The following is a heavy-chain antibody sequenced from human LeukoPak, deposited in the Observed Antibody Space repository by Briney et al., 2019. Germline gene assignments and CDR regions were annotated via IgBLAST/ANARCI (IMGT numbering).Heavy chain of an antibody. V-gene: IGHV4-4*07. CDR2: IYTSGST. CDR3: ARDNLMVRGVQSDYYYYYGMDV. CDR1: GGSISSYY. D-gene: IGHD3-10*01. Sequence: SKTLSLTCTVSGGSISSYYWSWIRQPAGKGLEWIGRIYTSGSTNYSPSLKSRVTMSVDTSKNQFSLKLSSVTAADTAVYYCARDNLMVRGVQSDYYYYYGMDVWGQGTTVTVSS. J-gene: IGHJ6*02.